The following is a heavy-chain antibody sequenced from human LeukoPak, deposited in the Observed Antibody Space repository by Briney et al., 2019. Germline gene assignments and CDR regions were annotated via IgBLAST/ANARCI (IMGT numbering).Heavy chain of an antibody. V-gene: IGHV1-2*02. D-gene: IGHD6-13*01. J-gene: IGHJ4*02. CDR2: INPNSGGT. CDR1: GYTVISYA. CDR3: AREGDSSSWPNFGC. Sequence: ASVELSCNASGYTVISYAINWVRQAPGQGREWRGWINPNSGGTNYAQKVQVRVTMTRDTSISTAYMELSRLRSDDTAVYYCAREGDSSSWPNFGCWGPGTLVTVGS.